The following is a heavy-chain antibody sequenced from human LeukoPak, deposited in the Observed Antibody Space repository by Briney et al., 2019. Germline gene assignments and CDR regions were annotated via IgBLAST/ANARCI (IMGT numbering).Heavy chain of an antibody. D-gene: IGHD3-3*01. J-gene: IGHJ4*02. CDR1: GGSISSYY. Sequence: PSETLSLTCTVSGGSISSYYWSWIRQPAGKGLEWIGRIYTSGSTNYNPSLKSRVTMSVDTSKNQFSLKLSSVTAADTAVYYCAREENYDFWSGYQPSGFDYWGQGTLVTVS. CDR3: AREENYDFWSGYQPSGFDY. V-gene: IGHV4-4*07. CDR2: IYTSGST.